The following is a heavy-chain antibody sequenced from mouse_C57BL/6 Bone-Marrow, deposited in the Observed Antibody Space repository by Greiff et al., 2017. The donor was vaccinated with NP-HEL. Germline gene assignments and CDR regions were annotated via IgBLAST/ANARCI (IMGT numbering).Heavy chain of an antibody. Sequence: VQLQQSGAELVRPGTSVKVSCKASGYAFTNYLIEWVKQRPGQGLEWIGVINPGSGGTNYNEKFKGMATLTADKSSSTSYMQLSSLTSEDSAVYFCARKGGYGNYEIFDYWGQGTTLTVSS. V-gene: IGHV1-54*01. CDR3: ARKGGYGNYEIFDY. J-gene: IGHJ2*01. CDR1: GYAFTNYL. D-gene: IGHD2-1*01. CDR2: INPGSGGT.